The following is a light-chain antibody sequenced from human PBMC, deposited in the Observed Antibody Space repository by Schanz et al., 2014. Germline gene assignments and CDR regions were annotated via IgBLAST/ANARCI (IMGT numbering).Light chain of an antibody. CDR2: EVS. Sequence: QSALTQPASVSGSPGQSITISCTGTSSDIGGRAYVSWYQQRPGKAPKLMIYEVSNRPSGVPDRFSGSKSGNTASLTISGLQAEDEADYYCSSYTSSSTFVVFGGGAKLTVL. J-gene: IGLJ2*01. V-gene: IGLV2-14*01. CDR1: SSDIGGRAY. CDR3: SSYTSSSTFVV.